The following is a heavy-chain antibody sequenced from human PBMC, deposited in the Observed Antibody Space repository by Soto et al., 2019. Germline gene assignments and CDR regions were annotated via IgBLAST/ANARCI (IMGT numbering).Heavy chain of an antibody. Sequence: QVQLVQSGAEVKKPGASVRVSCKASGYTFTSYYLHWVRLAPGQGLEWMGIINPSGGSTTYAQKLQGRVTMTRDTSTSTVYMELSSLRSEDTALYYCARGIRIATDGAWFDPWGQGILVTVSS. CDR1: GYTFTSYY. J-gene: IGHJ5*02. D-gene: IGHD6-13*01. V-gene: IGHV1-46*04. CDR2: INPSGGST. CDR3: ARGIRIATDGAWFDP.